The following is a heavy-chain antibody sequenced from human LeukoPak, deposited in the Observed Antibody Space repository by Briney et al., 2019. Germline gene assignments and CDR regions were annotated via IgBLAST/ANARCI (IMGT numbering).Heavy chain of an antibody. CDR1: GASLSGYY. CDR2: IYHSGST. Sequence: SETLSLTCTVSGASLSGYYWSWIRQPPGKGLEWIGYIYHSGSTYYNPSLKSRVTISVDRSKNQFSLKLSSVTAADTAVYYCARGPGDEAVVVPAALNWFDPWGQGTLVTVSS. V-gene: IGHV4-59*12. J-gene: IGHJ5*02. D-gene: IGHD2-2*01. CDR3: ARGPGDEAVVVPAALNWFDP.